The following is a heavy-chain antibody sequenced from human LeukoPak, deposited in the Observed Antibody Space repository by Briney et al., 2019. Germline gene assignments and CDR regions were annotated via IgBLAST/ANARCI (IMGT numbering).Heavy chain of an antibody. CDR3: ASNYYDSSGYYVNSTFDI. J-gene: IGHJ3*02. Sequence: PPGGSLRLSCAASGFTFSSYGMHWVRQAPGKGLEWVAVISYDGSNKYYADSVKGRLTISRDNSKNTLYLQMNSLRAEDTAVYYCASNYYDSSGYYVNSTFDIWGQGTMVTVSS. CDR1: GFTFSSYG. CDR2: ISYDGSNK. D-gene: IGHD3-22*01. V-gene: IGHV3-30*03.